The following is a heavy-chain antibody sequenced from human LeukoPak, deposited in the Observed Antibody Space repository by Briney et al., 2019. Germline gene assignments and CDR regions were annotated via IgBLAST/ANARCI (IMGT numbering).Heavy chain of an antibody. J-gene: IGHJ3*02. CDR1: GFTLSSSW. CDR3: ARAYSSGWANALDI. Sequence: GGSLRLSCAVSGFTLSSSWMHWVRQAPGKGLLWVSRINTGGSSTAYADSVKGRFTISRDNAENTLYLQMNSLRVEDTAVYYCARAYSSGWANALDIWGQGTMVTVSS. V-gene: IGHV3-74*01. CDR2: INTGGSST. D-gene: IGHD6-19*01.